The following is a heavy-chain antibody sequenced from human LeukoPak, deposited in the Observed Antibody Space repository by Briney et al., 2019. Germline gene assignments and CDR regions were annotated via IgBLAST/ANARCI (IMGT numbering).Heavy chain of an antibody. CDR2: IYHSGST. J-gene: IGHJ4*02. CDR1: GYSISSGYY. Sequence: SETLSLTCIVSGYSISSGYYWGWIRQPPGKGLEWIGSIYHSGSTYYNPSLKSRVTISVDTSKNQFSLKLSSVTAADTAVYYCAIWVRGVISYRNYWGQGTLVTVSS. CDR3: AIWVRGVISYRNY. D-gene: IGHD3-10*01. V-gene: IGHV4-38-2*02.